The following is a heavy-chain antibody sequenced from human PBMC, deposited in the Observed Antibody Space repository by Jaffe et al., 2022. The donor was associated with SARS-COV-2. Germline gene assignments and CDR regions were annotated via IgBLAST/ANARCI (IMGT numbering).Heavy chain of an antibody. J-gene: IGHJ6*02. Sequence: QVQLVQSGAEVKKPGASVKVSCKASGYTFTSYDINWVRQATGQGLEWMGWMNPNSGNTGYAQKFQGRVTMTRNTSISTAYMELSSLRSEDTAVYYCARGQIHLQLLWFGELSDYYYYYGMDVWGQGTTVTVSS. D-gene: IGHD3-10*01. CDR1: GYTFTSYD. CDR2: MNPNSGNT. CDR3: ARGQIHLQLLWFGELSDYYYYYGMDV. V-gene: IGHV1-8*01.